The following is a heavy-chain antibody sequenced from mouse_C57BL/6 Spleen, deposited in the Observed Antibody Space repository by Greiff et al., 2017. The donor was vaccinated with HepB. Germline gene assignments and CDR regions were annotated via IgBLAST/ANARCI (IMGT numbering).Heavy chain of an antibody. CDR2: INPNNGGT. J-gene: IGHJ3*01. V-gene: IGHV1-22*01. CDR1: GYTFTDYN. D-gene: IGHD2-4*01. CDR3: ASSEDYDYDEGVAY. Sequence: VQLQQSGPELVKPGASVKMSCKASGYTFTDYNMHWVKQSHGKSLEWIGYINPNNGGTSYNQKFKGKATLTVNKSSSTAYMELRSLTSEDSAVYYCASSEDYDYDEGVAYWGQGTLVTVSA.